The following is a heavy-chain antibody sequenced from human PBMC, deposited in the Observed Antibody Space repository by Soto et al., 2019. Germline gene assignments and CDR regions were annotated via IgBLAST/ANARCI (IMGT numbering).Heavy chain of an antibody. J-gene: IGHJ4*02. CDR2: ISNSGST. D-gene: IGHD6-13*01. Sequence: PSETLSLTCTVSGASISNYYWSWIRQPPGKGLEWIGDISNSGSTNYNPSLKSRVTISVDTSKNQFSLKLNSVTASDTAIYFCARGSTGYTSTWYNYWGQGALVTVSS. CDR3: ARGSTGYTSTWYNY. CDR1: GASISNYY. V-gene: IGHV4-59*08.